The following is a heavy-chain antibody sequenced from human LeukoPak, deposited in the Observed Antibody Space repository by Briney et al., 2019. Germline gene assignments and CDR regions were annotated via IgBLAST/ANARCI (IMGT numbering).Heavy chain of an antibody. J-gene: IGHJ4*02. CDR1: GVSISSGDYS. D-gene: IGHD3-10*01. CDR2: IYHSGTT. Sequence: SQTLSLTCGVSGVSISSGDYSWSWLRQPPGKGLEWIGYIYHSGTTYYNPSLKSRGTISLDRSKNQFSLKLTSVTAADTAVYYCAGDFGSGSYRFDYWGQGTLVTVSS. CDR3: AGDFGSGSYRFDY. V-gene: IGHV4-30-2*01.